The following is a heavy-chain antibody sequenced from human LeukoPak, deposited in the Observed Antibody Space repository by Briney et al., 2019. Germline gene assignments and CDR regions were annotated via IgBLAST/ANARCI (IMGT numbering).Heavy chain of an antibody. V-gene: IGHV4-34*01. D-gene: IGHD3-22*01. J-gene: IGHJ4*02. CDR1: GGSFSGYY. CDR3: ARGGPYYYDSSATPYFDY. CDR2: INHSGST. Sequence: SSETLSLTCAVYGGSFSGYYWSWIRQPPGKGLEWIGEINHSGSTNYNPSLKSRVTISVDTSKNQFSLKLSSVTAADTAVYYCARGGPYYYDSSATPYFDYWGQGTLVTVSS.